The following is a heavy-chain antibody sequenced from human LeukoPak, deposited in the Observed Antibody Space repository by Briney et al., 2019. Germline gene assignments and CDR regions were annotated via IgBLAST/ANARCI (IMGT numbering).Heavy chain of an antibody. J-gene: IGHJ4*02. D-gene: IGHD5-24*01. CDR3: AKGRGDGYTYPLLFDY. CDR1: GFTFSSYG. CDR2: IRYDGSNK. Sequence: GGSLRLSCAASGFTFSSYGMHWVRQAPGKGLEWVAFIRYDGSNKYYADSVKGRFTISRDNSMNTLYLQMNSLRAEDTAVYYCAKGRGDGYTYPLLFDYWGQGTLVTVSS. V-gene: IGHV3-30*02.